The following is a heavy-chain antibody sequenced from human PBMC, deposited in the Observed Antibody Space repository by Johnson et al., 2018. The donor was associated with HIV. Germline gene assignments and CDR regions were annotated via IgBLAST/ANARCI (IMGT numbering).Heavy chain of an antibody. D-gene: IGHD3-10*01. CDR1: GFTFSSYA. V-gene: IGHV3-64*01. J-gene: IGHJ3*02. CDR3: ARAPRFGRVRGSAFDI. Sequence: VQLVESGGGVVQPGRSLRLSCAASGFTFSSYAMHWVRQAPGRRLQYVSAISSNGGSTYYASFAKGRFTISRDNSKNTLYLQMNSLRAGDTAVFYCARAPRFGRVRGSAFDIWGQGTMVTVSS. CDR2: ISSNGGST.